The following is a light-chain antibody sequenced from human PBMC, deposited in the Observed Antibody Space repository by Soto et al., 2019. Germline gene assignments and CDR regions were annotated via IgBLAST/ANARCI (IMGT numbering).Light chain of an antibody. CDR1: SSDVGVYNY. CDR2: EVS. V-gene: IGLV2-14*01. J-gene: IGLJ1*01. Sequence: QSALTQPASVSGSPGQSITISCTGTSSDVGVYNYVSWYQQHPGKAPKLIIYEVSNRPSGVSNRCSGAKSGNTASLTIAGLQAEDEADYYCKSYTRKSTGVFGTGTKLTVL. CDR3: KSYTRKSTGV.